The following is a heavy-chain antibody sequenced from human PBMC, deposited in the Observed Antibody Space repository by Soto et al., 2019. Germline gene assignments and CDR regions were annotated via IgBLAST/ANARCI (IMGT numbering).Heavy chain of an antibody. CDR1: GFTFSSYA. Sequence: SGGSLRLSCAASGFTFSSYAMSWVRQAPGKGLEWVSAISGSGGTTYYADSVKGRFTISRDNSKNTLYLQMNSLRAEDTAVYYCAKAPVIRGVLDYWGQVTLVTVSS. J-gene: IGHJ4*01. V-gene: IGHV3-23*01. CDR3: AKAPVIRGVLDY. CDR2: ISGSGGTT. D-gene: IGHD5-12*01.